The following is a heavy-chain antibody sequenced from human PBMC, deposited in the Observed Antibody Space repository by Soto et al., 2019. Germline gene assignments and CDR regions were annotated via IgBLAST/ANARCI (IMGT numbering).Heavy chain of an antibody. CDR3: ARDRGCSSTSCLYGMDV. CDR1: GGSISSGGYY. CDR2: IYYSGST. V-gene: IGHV4-31*03. J-gene: IGHJ6*02. D-gene: IGHD2-2*01. Sequence: KTSETLSLTCTVSGGSISSGGYYWSWIRQHPGKGLEWIGYIYYSGSTYYNPSLKSRVTISVDTSKNQFSLKLSSVTAADTAVYYCARDRGCSSTSCLYGMDVWGQGTTVTVS.